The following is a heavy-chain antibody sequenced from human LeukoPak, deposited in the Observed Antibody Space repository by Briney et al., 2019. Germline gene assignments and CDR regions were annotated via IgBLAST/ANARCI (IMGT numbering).Heavy chain of an antibody. Sequence: GGSLRLSCAASGFTFSSYWMSWVRQAPGKGLEWAANIKQDGSEKYYVDSVKGRFTISRDNAKNSLYLQMNSLRAEDTAVYYCASSRGSGSYYPKAFDYWGQGTLVTVSS. D-gene: IGHD3-10*01. CDR3: ASSRGSGSYYPKAFDY. CDR1: GFTFSSYW. J-gene: IGHJ4*02. V-gene: IGHV3-7*03. CDR2: IKQDGSEK.